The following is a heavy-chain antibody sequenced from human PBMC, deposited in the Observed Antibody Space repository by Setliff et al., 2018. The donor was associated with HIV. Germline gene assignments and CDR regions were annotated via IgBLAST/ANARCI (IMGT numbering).Heavy chain of an antibody. Sequence: SETLSLTCTVSGDSINSGTYYWSWIRQPAGKGLEWIGRLHLSGDTNYNPSLKSRVTISVDTSKNQFSLKLSSVTAADTAVYYCARVRGRYYYHYAMDVWGQGTTVTVSS. D-gene: IGHD3-10*01. CDR2: LHLSGDT. J-gene: IGHJ6*02. CDR3: ARVRGRYYYHYAMDV. CDR1: GDSINSGTYY. V-gene: IGHV4-61*02.